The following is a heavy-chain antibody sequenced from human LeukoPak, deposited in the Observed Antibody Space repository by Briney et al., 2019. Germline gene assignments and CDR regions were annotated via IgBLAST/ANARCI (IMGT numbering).Heavy chain of an antibody. CDR2: INHSGST. V-gene: IGHV4-34*01. Sequence: SETLSLTCAVYGGSFSGYYWSWIRQPPGKGLEWIGEINHSGSTNYNPSLKSRVTISVDTSKNQFSLKLSSVTAADTAVYYCANPGIVAAGTDRGFDYWGQGTLVTVSS. CDR3: ANPGIVAAGTDRGFDY. CDR1: GGSFSGYY. D-gene: IGHD6-13*01. J-gene: IGHJ4*02.